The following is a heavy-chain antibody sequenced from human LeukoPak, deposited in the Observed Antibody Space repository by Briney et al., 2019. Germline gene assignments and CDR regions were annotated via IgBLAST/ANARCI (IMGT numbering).Heavy chain of an antibody. J-gene: IGHJ5*02. CDR3: ARVGGDFWSGYYTPAYNWFDP. CDR2: IYYSGST. D-gene: IGHD3-3*01. Sequence: SETLSLTCTVSGGSISSYYWSWIRQPPGKGLEWIGYIYYSGSTNYNPSLKSRVTISVDTPKNQFSLKLSSVTAADTAVYYCARVGGDFWSGYYTPAYNWFDPWGQGTLVTVSS. CDR1: GGSISSYY. V-gene: IGHV4-59*01.